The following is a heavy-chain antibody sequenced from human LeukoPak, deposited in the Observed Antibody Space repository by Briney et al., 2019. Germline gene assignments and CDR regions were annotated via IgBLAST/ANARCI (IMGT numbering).Heavy chain of an antibody. D-gene: IGHD6-13*01. CDR2: IYSSGST. J-gene: IGHJ4*02. Sequence: SETLSLTCTVSGDAISGFSWSWIRQPAGKGLEWIGRIYSSGSTNYSPPLRSRVTMSVDAKNQFSLKVNSVTAADTAVYYCASDRAGYFDDSGQGTLVTVSS. V-gene: IGHV4-4*07. CDR3: ASDRAGYFDD. CDR1: GDAISGFS.